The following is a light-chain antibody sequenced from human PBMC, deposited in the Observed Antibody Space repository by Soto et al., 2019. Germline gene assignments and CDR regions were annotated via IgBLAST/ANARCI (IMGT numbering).Light chain of an antibody. CDR2: GAS. Sequence: EIVMTQSPASLSVSPGERATLCCRASQSVSSNLAWYQQKPGQAPRLLIYGASTRATGIPARFSGIVSGTEFTLAISSLQSEDFALYYCQQYNNWPLTFGGGTKVEIK. CDR1: QSVSSN. CDR3: QQYNNWPLT. J-gene: IGKJ4*01. V-gene: IGKV3-15*01.